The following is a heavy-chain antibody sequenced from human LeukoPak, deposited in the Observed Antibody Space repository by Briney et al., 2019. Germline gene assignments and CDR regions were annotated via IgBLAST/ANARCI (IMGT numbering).Heavy chain of an antibody. Sequence: VSVKVSCKASGYTFTSYDINWVRQATGQGFEWMGRMNPNSGNTGYAQKFQGRVTMTRNTSISTAYMELSSLRSEDTAVYYCARVGGYRIGSGSYLGYWGQGTLVTVSS. CDR2: MNPNSGNT. D-gene: IGHD3-10*01. V-gene: IGHV1-8*01. CDR3: ARVGGYRIGSGSYLGY. CDR1: GYTFTSYD. J-gene: IGHJ4*02.